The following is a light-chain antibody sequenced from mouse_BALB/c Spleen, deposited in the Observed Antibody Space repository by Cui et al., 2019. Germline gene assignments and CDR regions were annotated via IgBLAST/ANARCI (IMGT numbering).Light chain of an antibody. CDR2: AAT. J-gene: IGKJ1*01. CDR3: QHFWGTPPT. Sequence: DIQMPQSPASLSVSVGETVTITCRASENIYSNLAWYQQKQGKSPQLLVYAATNLADGVPSRFSGSGSGTQYSLKINSLQSEDFGSYYCQHFWGTPPTFGGGTKLEIK. V-gene: IGKV12-46*01. CDR1: ENIYSN.